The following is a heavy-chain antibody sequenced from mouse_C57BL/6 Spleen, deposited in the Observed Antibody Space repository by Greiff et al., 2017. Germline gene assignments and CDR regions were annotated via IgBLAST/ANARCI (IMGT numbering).Heavy chain of an antibody. Sequence: VQLQQSGPELVKPGASVKISCKASGYSFTGYYMNWVKQSPEKSLEWIGEINPSTGGTTYNQKFKAKATLTVDKSSSTAYMQLKSLTSEDSAVYDCALDGNYGYYAMDYWGQGTSVTVSS. V-gene: IGHV1-42*01. CDR1: GYSFTGYY. J-gene: IGHJ4*01. CDR2: INPSTGGT. CDR3: ALDGNYGYYAMDY. D-gene: IGHD2-1*01.